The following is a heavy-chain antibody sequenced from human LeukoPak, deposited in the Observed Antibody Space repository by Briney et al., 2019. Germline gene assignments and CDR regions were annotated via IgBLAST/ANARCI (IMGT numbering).Heavy chain of an antibody. CDR3: AKDQGTGFSDFDY. CDR2: ISSSSSYI. V-gene: IGHV3-21*01. Sequence: PGGSLRLSCAASGFTFSSYSMNWVRQAPGKGLEWVSSISSSSSYIYYADSVKGRFTISRDNAKNSLYLQMNSLTTEDTAVYYCAKDQGTGFSDFDYWGQGTLVTVSS. J-gene: IGHJ4*02. CDR1: GFTFSSYS. D-gene: IGHD6-19*01.